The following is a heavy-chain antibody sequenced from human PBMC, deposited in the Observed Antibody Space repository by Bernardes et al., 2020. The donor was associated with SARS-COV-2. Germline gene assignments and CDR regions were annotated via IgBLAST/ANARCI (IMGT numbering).Heavy chain of an antibody. CDR1: GGSISGYY. CDR3: GRDSPGSRERGFDY. J-gene: IGHJ4*02. D-gene: IGHD1-26*01. V-gene: IGHV4-4*07. Sequence: SETLSLTCTVSGGSISGYYWSWIRQRAGKGLEWIGRIDGSGSSNYNPSLKSRVTMSVDTSKNLFSLNLKSAAAADTAVYYCGRDSPGSRERGFDYWGQGSLVTVSS. CDR2: IDGSGSS.